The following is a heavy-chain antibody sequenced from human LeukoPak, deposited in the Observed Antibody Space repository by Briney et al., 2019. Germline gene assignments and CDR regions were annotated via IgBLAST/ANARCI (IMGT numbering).Heavy chain of an antibody. CDR2: IYTGGST. Sequence: GGSLRLSCAASGFTVSGHYMNWVRQAPGKGLEWVSSIYTGGSTYYADSVKGRFTISRDNSKNTLYLQMNRLRAEDTAVYYCASSYGNLFDYWGQGTLVTVSS. V-gene: IGHV3-53*01. J-gene: IGHJ4*02. CDR1: GFTVSGHY. CDR3: ASSYGNLFDY. D-gene: IGHD1-14*01.